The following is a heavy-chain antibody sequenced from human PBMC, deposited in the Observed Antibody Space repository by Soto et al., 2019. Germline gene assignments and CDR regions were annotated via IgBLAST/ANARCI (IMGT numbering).Heavy chain of an antibody. D-gene: IGHD1-26*01. CDR2: IFYNGRS. CDR3: ARAGYTSNYYGGFYFDY. V-gene: IGHV4-59*01. Sequence: SETLSLTCSFSCGSFSSYYWSWIRQSPGKGLEYIGYIFYNGRSSYNPSLMNRVTIAIDTSKNQFFLRLGSLTPADTAIYYCARAGYTSNYYGGFYFDYWGLGTLVTVSS. J-gene: IGHJ4*02. CDR1: CGSFSSYY.